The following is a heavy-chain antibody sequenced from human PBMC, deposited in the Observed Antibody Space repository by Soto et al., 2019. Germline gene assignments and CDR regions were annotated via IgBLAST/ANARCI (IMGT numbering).Heavy chain of an antibody. V-gene: IGHV4-4*07. CDR2: IHSSGTT. Sequence: SETLSLTCTVSSGSINSFYWAWMRQPAGKGLEWIGRIHSSGTTNYNPSLSSRVTMSVDQSKNQFSLRLTSVTTADTAVYYCARDRIIGTSYYDYWGQGIPVTV. J-gene: IGHJ4*02. CDR3: ARDRIIGTSYYDY. CDR1: SGSINSFY. D-gene: IGHD1-7*01.